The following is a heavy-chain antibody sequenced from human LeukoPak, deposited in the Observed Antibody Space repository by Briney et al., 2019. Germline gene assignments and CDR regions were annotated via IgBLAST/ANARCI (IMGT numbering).Heavy chain of an antibody. V-gene: IGHV4-34*01. D-gene: IGHD6-6*01. CDR3: AREEEQLVLDY. CDR1: GGALSGYY. CDR2: INHSEIP. Sequence: SETLSLTCTVYGGALSGYYWSWIRQPPGKGLDWIGEINHSEIPRYNPSLKSRVAISLDTSKNQFSLKLSSVTAADTAVYYCAREEEQLVLDYWGQGTLVTVSS. J-gene: IGHJ4*02.